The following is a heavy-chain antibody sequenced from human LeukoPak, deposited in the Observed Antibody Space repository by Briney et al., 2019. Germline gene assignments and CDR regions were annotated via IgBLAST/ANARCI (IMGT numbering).Heavy chain of an antibody. CDR1: GYTFTSYT. CDR2: INTGNGNT. CDR3: ARLYCSSTSCYLLFDY. D-gene: IGHD2-2*01. J-gene: IGHJ4*02. Sequence: ASVKVSCKASGYTFTSYTMHWVRQAPGQRLEWMGWINTGNGNTKYSQELQGRVTMTTDTSTSTAYMELRSLRSDDTAVYYCARLYCSSTSCYLLFDYWGQGTLVTVSS. V-gene: IGHV1-3*04.